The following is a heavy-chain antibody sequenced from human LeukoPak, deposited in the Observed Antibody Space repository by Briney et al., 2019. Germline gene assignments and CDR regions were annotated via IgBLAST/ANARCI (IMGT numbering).Heavy chain of an antibody. CDR2: ITTSDGNT. CDR3: AKDGGLWVSAHWGDS. J-gene: IGHJ4*02. V-gene: IGHV3-23*01. CDR1: GFTFSSYT. Sequence: PGGSLRLSCAASGFTFSSYTMSWVRQAPGKGLEWVSTITTSDGNTYYADSVKGRFTFSRDTSKNTLFLQINSLRAEDTAVYYCAKDGGLWVSAHWGDSWGRGTLVTVSS. D-gene: IGHD7-27*01.